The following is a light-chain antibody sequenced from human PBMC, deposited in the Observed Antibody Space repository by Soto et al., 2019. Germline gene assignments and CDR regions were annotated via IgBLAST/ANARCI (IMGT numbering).Light chain of an antibody. J-gene: IGLJ1*01. CDR1: SSNIGSNT. CDR3: AAWDDSLNGHYV. CDR2: SNN. V-gene: IGLV1-44*01. Sequence: QPVLTQPPSASGTPGQRVTISCSGSSSNIGSNTVNWYQQLPGTAPNLLIYSNNQRPSGVPDRFSGSKSGTSASLAISGLQSEDEADYYCAAWDDSLNGHYVFGTGTKVTVL.